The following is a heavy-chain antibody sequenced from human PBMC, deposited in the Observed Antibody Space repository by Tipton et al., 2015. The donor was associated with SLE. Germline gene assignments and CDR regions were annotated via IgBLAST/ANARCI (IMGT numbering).Heavy chain of an antibody. Sequence: TLSLTCTVSGGSISSSSYYWGWIRQPPGNGLEWIGDINHSGSTNYNPSLKSRVTISLDTSKNQFSLRLSSVTAADTAVYYCARENSGAFDFWGQGTMVTVSS. CDR1: GGSISSSSYY. V-gene: IGHV4-39*07. J-gene: IGHJ3*01. CDR3: ARENSGAFDF. D-gene: IGHD1-26*01. CDR2: INHSGST.